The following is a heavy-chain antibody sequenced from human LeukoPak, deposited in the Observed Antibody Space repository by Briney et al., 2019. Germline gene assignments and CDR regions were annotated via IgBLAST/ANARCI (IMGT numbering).Heavy chain of an antibody. CDR3: AKDSCSSTTCYWDY. CDR1: GFTFSTYA. V-gene: IGHV3-23*01. CDR2: ISGSGGGT. Sequence: QTGGSLRLSCAASGFTFSTYAMSWVRQAPGTGLGWVSAISGSGGGTYYADSVKGRFTISRDNSKNTLYLQMSSLRAEDTAICYCAKDSCSSTTCYWDYWGQGTLVTVSS. J-gene: IGHJ4*02. D-gene: IGHD2-2*01.